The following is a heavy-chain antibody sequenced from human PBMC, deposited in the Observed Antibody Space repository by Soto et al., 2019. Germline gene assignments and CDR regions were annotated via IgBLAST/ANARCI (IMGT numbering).Heavy chain of an antibody. CDR1: GGSISSSSYY. V-gene: IGHV4-39*01. CDR3: ARTYYDFWSCYSVAYYFDY. J-gene: IGHJ4*02. CDR2: IYYSGST. D-gene: IGHD3-3*01. Sequence: SETLSLTCTVSGGSISSSSYYWGWIRQPPGKGLEWIGSIYYSGSTYYNPSLKSRVTISVDTSKNQFSLKLSSVTAADTAVYYCARTYYDFWSCYSVAYYFDYWGQGPRSPSPQ.